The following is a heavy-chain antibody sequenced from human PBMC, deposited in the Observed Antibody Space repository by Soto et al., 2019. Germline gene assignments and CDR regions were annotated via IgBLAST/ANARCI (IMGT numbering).Heavy chain of an antibody. CDR3: ARGRYGDY. D-gene: IGHD1-1*01. Sequence: QVHLVQSGAEVKKPGASVKVSCKASGYTFTSYGITWVRQAPGQGLEWMGWISAHNGNTDYAQKLQGRVIVTRDTSTSKDYMELRSLRSVDTAVYYCARGRYGDYWGQGALVTVSS. J-gene: IGHJ4*02. V-gene: IGHV1-18*01. CDR1: GYTFTSYG. CDR2: ISAHNGNT.